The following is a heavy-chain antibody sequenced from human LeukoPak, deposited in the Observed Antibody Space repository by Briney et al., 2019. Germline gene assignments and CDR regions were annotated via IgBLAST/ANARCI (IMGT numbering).Heavy chain of an antibody. CDR1: GFTVSSNY. CDR3: ARDYQYGLDV. V-gene: IGHV3-53*01. Sequence: GGSLRLSCAASGFTVSSNYMSWVRQAPGKGLEWVSVIYSGGSTYYADSVKGRFTISKDNAKNTLSLQMNSLRAEDTAVYYCARDYQYGLDVWGQGTTVTVSS. J-gene: IGHJ6*02. CDR2: IYSGGST.